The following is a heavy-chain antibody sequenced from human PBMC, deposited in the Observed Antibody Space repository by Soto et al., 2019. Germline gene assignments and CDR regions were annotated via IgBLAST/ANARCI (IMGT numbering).Heavy chain of an antibody. V-gene: IGHV3-33*01. CDR3: VRGKWNSGYFDF. CDR1: GFTFSTSG. D-gene: IGHD1-7*01. Sequence: QVQLVESGGGVVQPGRSLRLSCAASGFTFSTSGMHWVRQAPGKGLEWVAVIWFDGSYKDNTDSVKGRFTISRDNSKNTLYLQMSSLRVEDTAVYYCVRGKWNSGYFDFCGQGTLVTVSS. J-gene: IGHJ4*02. CDR2: IWFDGSYK.